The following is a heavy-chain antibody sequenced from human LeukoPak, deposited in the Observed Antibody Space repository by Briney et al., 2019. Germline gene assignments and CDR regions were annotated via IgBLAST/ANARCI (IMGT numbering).Heavy chain of an antibody. CDR3: ARDGFGTGSN. V-gene: IGHV3-7*03. CDR1: GLTFSNYW. J-gene: IGHJ4*02. Sequence: GGSLRLSCAASGLTFSNYWMDWVRQALGKGLEWVANIKQDGSEKNYVDSVKGRFIISRDNAKNSLYLQMNTLRADDTAVYYCARDGFGTGSNWGRGTLVTVSS. CDR2: IKQDGSEK. D-gene: IGHD3-16*01.